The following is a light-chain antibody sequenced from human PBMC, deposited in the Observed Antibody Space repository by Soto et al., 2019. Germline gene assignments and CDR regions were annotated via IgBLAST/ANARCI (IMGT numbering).Light chain of an antibody. V-gene: IGKV1-39*01. J-gene: IGKJ1*01. CDR1: QSISSY. CDR2: AAS. Sequence: DIQMTQSPSYLSASVGDRVTITCRASQSISSYLNWYQQKPGKAPKLLIYAASSLQSGVPSRFSGSGSGTDFTLTIRSLQPEDFATYYCQQSHSIPLTFGQGTKVDIK. CDR3: QQSHSIPLT.